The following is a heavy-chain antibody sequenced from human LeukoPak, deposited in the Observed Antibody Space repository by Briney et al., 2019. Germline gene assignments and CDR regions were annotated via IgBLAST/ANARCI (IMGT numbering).Heavy chain of an antibody. CDR1: GFTVSSNY. Sequence: GGSLRLSCAASGFTVSSNYMSWVRQAPGKGLEWVAVIWYDGSNKYYADSVKGRFTISRDNSKNTLYLQMNSLRAEDTAVYYCARQVGALDYWGQGTLVTVSS. D-gene: IGHD1-26*01. V-gene: IGHV3-33*08. J-gene: IGHJ4*02. CDR2: IWYDGSNK. CDR3: ARQVGALDY.